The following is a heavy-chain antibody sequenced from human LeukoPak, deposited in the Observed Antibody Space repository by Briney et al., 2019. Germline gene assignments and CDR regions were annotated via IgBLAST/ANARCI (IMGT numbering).Heavy chain of an antibody. CDR1: GYTFTSYD. J-gene: IGHJ4*02. V-gene: IGHV1-8*01. D-gene: IGHD3-16*02. Sequence: ASVKVSCKASGYTFTSYDINRVRQATGQRLEWMGWMNPNSGNAGYAQKFQGRVIMTRNTSISTAYMELSSLRSEDTAVYYCARGLAYDYVWGSYRSTFDYWGQGTLVTVSS. CDR2: MNPNSGNA. CDR3: ARGLAYDYVWGSYRSTFDY.